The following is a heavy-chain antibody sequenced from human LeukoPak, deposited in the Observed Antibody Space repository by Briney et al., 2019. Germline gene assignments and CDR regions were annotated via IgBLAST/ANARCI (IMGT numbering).Heavy chain of an antibody. CDR3: AREGDYYDSSGPLDI. D-gene: IGHD3-22*01. CDR1: GFTFSSYW. V-gene: IGHV3-74*01. Sequence: GGSLRLSCAASGFTFSSYWMHWVRQAPGKGLVWVSRINSDGSSTSYADSVKGRFTISRDNAKNTLYLQMNSLRAEDTAVYYCAREGDYYDSSGPLDIWGQGTTVTVSS. CDR2: INSDGSST. J-gene: IGHJ6*02.